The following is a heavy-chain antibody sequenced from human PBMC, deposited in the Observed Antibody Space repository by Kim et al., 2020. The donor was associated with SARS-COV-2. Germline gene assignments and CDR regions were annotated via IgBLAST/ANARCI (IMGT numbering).Heavy chain of an antibody. J-gene: IGHJ4*01. D-gene: IGHD3-10*01. CDR2: IGPTGDT. CDR1: GFTFSSSD. CDR3: ARAIPLARGVNYFDY. V-gene: IGHV3-13*01. Sequence: GGSLRLSCAASGFTFSSSDMHWVRQPTGKGLEWVSAIGPTGDTYYPDSVKGRFTISRDNAKNFLYLQMNSLRAGDTAMYYCARAIPLARGVNYFDYWAMEPWSPSPQ.